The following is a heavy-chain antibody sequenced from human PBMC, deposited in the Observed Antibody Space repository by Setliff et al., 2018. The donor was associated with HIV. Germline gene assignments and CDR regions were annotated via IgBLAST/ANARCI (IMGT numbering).Heavy chain of an antibody. CDR1: GFTFTSYA. CDR3: SKFRGGTYYEGNWFDP. CDR2: ISGSGDTA. V-gene: IGHV3-23*01. J-gene: IGHJ5*02. D-gene: IGHD1-26*01. Sequence: GESLKISCAASGFTFTSYAVSWVRQAPGKGLEWVSAISGSGDTAFYADSVKGRFTISADSSKNTVYLQMNSLRAEDTAVYYCSKFRGGTYYEGNWFDPWGQGTLVTVSS.